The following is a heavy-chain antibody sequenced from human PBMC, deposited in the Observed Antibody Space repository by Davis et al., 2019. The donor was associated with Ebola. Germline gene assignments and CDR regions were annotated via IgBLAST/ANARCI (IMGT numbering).Heavy chain of an antibody. CDR1: GGTFSSYA. D-gene: IGHD2-2*02. CDR3: ARALGRCSSTSCYIRAYYYYYMDV. CDR2: IIPIFGTA. V-gene: IGHV1-69*13. J-gene: IGHJ6*03. Sequence: SVTVSCKASGGTFSSYAISWVRQAPGQGLEWMGGIIPIFGTANYAQKFQGRVTITADESTSTAYMELSSLRSEDTAVYYCARALGRCSSTSCYIRAYYYYYMDVWGKGTTVTVSS.